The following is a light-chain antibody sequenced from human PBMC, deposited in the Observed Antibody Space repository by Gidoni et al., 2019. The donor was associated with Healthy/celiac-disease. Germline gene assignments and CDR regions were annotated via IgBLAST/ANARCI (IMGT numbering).Light chain of an antibody. Sequence: QSALTQPASVSASPGQSITISCTGTSSDVGGYNYVSWYQQNPGKAPKLMIYEVSNRPSGVSNRFSGSKSGNTASLTISGLQAEDEADYYCSSYTSSSLYVFGTGTKVTVL. CDR2: EVS. CDR3: SSYTSSSLYV. V-gene: IGLV2-14*01. J-gene: IGLJ1*01. CDR1: SSDVGGYNY.